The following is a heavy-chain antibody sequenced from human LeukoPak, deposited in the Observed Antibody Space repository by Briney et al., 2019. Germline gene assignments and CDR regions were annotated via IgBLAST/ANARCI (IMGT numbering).Heavy chain of an antibody. J-gene: IGHJ4*02. CDR2: IVVGSGNT. CDR3: AASPDYYDSSGYSYYFDY. Sequence: SVNVSCKASVFTFTSSAVLWVRQARGQHLEWIGWIVVGSGNTNYAQKFQERVTITRDMSTSTAYMELSSLRSEDTAVYYCAASPDYYDSSGYSYYFDYWGQGTLVTVSS. D-gene: IGHD3-22*01. V-gene: IGHV1-58*01. CDR1: VFTFTSSA.